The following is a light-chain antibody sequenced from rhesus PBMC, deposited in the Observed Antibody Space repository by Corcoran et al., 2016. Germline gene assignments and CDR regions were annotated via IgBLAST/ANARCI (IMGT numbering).Light chain of an antibody. V-gene: IGKV1-66*01. CDR2: YAS. CDR3: QQYNNSPFT. Sequence: DIQMTQSPSSLSASVGDTVTITCRASQGINNYLTWYQQKPGKAPKPLIYYASTFETGVPSRFSGIGSGTDYPLTIRSLHPEDIATYYCQQYNNSPFTFGPGTKLDIK. J-gene: IGKJ3*01. CDR1: QGINNY.